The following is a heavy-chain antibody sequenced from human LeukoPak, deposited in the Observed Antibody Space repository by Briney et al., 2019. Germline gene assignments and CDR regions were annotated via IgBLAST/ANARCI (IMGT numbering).Heavy chain of an antibody. D-gene: IGHD6-19*01. V-gene: IGHV3-7*01. J-gene: IGHJ6*02. CDR1: GFTFSSYW. Sequence: GGSLRLSCAASGFTFSSYWMSWVRQAPGKGLEWVANIKQDGSEKYYVDSVKGRFTISRDNAKNSLYLQMNSLRAEDTAVYCCARAVAGSYYYYGMDVWGQGTTVTVSS. CDR3: ARAVAGSYYYYGMDV. CDR2: IKQDGSEK.